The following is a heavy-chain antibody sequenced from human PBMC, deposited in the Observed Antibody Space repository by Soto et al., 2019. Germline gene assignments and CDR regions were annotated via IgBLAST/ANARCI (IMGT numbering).Heavy chain of an antibody. CDR2: ISIGGDKT. CDR1: GFTFSSNS. D-gene: IGHD5-12*01. J-gene: IGHJ5*02. CDR3: AKWDGYGDH. Sequence: EVQLLESGGDLIQPGGSLRLSCAASGFTFSSNSFTWVRQAPGKGLEYVSGISIGGDKTWHADSVKGRFTVSRDNSKNTVYLQMNSLRVDDTTVYYCAKWDGYGDHWGQGTLVTVSS. V-gene: IGHV3-23*01.